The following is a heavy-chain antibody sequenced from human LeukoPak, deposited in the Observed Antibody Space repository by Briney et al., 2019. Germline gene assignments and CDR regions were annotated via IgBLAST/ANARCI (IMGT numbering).Heavy chain of an antibody. V-gene: IGHV3-23*01. J-gene: IGHJ5*02. D-gene: IGHD4-23*01. CDR2: ISDSAYST. CDR1: GFTFSSYA. CDR3: AKQLGLTTVET. Sequence: GGSLRLSCAASGFTFSSYAMSWVRQAPGKGLEWVSTISDSAYSTYYADSVKGRFTISRDNSKNTLYLHMNSLGAEDTAVYYCAKQLGLTTVETWGQGTLVTVSS.